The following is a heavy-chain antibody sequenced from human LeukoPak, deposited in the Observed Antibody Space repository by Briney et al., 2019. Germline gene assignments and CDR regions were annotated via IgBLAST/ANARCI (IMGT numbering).Heavy chain of an antibody. D-gene: IGHD1-26*01. J-gene: IGHJ4*02. Sequence: GRSLRLSCAASGFTFSSYAMHWVRQAPGKGLEWVAVISYDGSNKYYADSVKGRFTISRDNSKNTLYLQMNSLRAEDTAVYYCARAGISGSYYAATQPPLDYWGQGTLVTVSS. V-gene: IGHV3-30-3*01. CDR3: ARAGISGSYYAATQPPLDY. CDR1: GFTFSSYA. CDR2: ISYDGSNK.